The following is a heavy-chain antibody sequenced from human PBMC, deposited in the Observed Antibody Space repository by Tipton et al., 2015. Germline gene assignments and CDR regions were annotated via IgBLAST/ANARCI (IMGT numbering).Heavy chain of an antibody. J-gene: IGHJ4*02. V-gene: IGHV4-4*02. CDR3: ARRSLVGQEGLDS. Sequence: TLSLTCAVSGDSISSINWWSWVRQPPGKGLEWIGQIYHSGDANYNPSLTSRATLSVDMSNNYFSLKLTSVTAADTAVYYCARRSLVGQEGLDSWGQGPLVTVSS. CDR1: GDSISSINW. D-gene: IGHD2-8*02. CDR2: IYHSGDA.